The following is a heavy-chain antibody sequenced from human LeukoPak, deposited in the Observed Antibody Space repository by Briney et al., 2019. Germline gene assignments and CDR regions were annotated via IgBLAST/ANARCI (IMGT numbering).Heavy chain of an antibody. D-gene: IGHD6-25*01. CDR3: ARGLHSGIAAGNFEY. V-gene: IGHV3-64*01. CDR2: ISSNGGST. CDR1: GFTFSSYA. Sequence: GGSLRLSCAGSGFTFSSYAIHWLRQAPGKGLEYVSSISSNGGSTHYANSVKGRFTISRDNSKNTLYLQMGSLRTEDMAVYYCARGLHSGIAAGNFEYWGHGTLVTVSS. J-gene: IGHJ4*01.